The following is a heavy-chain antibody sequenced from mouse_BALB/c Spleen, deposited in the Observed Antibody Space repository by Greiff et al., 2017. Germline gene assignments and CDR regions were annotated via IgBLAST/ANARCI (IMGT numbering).Heavy chain of an antibody. CDR3: TRDYGSSYYFDY. V-gene: IGHV1-15*01. J-gene: IGHJ2*01. Sequence: QVQLKESGAELVRPGASVTLSCKASGYTFTDYEMHWVKQTPVHGLEWIGAIDPETGGTAYNQKFKGKATLTADKSSSTAYMELRSLTSEDSAVYYGTRDYGSSYYFDYWGQGTTLTVSA. D-gene: IGHD1-1*01. CDR2: IDPETGGT. CDR1: GYTFTDYE.